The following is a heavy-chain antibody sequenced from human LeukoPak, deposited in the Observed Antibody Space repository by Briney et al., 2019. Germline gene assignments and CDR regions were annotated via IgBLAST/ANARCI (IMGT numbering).Heavy chain of an antibody. V-gene: IGHV3-48*01. Sequence: GGSLRLSCAASGFTFSSYSMNWVRQAPGKGLEWVSYISSSSSTIYYADSVKGRFTISRDNAKNSLYLQMNSLRAEDTAVYYCARERGAVAVRGFDDYWGQGTLVTVSS. CDR3: ARERGAVAVRGFDDY. D-gene: IGHD6-19*01. CDR1: GFTFSSYS. J-gene: IGHJ4*02. CDR2: ISSSSSTI.